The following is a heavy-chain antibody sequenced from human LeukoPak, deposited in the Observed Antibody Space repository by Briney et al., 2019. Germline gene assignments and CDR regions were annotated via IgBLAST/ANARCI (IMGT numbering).Heavy chain of an antibody. D-gene: IGHD4-17*01. CDR2: IKTDGSST. Sequence: HGGSLRLSCAASGFTFDDYAMHWVRQAPGKGLVWVSRIKTDGSSTSYADSVEGRFTISRDNAKNTLYLQMNSLRGEDTAVYYCAGEFGVTTKFDPWGQGTLVTVSS. J-gene: IGHJ5*02. CDR3: AGEFGVTTKFDP. V-gene: IGHV3-74*01. CDR1: GFTFDDYA.